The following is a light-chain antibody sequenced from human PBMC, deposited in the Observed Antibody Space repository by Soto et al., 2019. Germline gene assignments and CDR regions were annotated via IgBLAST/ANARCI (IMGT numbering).Light chain of an antibody. CDR1: QSISSW. V-gene: IGKV1-5*01. Sequence: DIQMTQSPSTLSASVGYRVTITCRASQSISSWLAWYQQKPGKAPKLLIYDASSLESGVPSRFSGSGSGTEFTLTISSLQPDDFATYYCQQYNSYSRTFGQGTKVEIQ. CDR3: QQYNSYSRT. J-gene: IGKJ1*01. CDR2: DAS.